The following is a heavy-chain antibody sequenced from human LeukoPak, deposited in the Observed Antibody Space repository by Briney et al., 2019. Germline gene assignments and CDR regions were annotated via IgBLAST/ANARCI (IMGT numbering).Heavy chain of an antibody. CDR1: ELTFNSNW. D-gene: IGHD6-19*01. CDR3: TSYTSGWN. V-gene: IGHV3-74*01. J-gene: IGHJ4*02. Sequence: PGGSLRLACAASELTFNSNWMHWVRQAPGKGVVWVSRINSDGSTTNYADSVKGRFTISRDNAKNTLYLQMNSLRAEDTAVYYCTSYTSGWNWGQGTLVTVSS. CDR2: INSDGSTT.